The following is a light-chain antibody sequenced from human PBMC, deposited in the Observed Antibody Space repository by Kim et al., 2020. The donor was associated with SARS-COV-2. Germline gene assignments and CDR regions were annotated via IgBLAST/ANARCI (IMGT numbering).Light chain of an antibody. Sequence: QPVLTQPPSASASLGASVTLTCTLSSGYSNYKVDWYQQRPGKGPRFVMRVGTGGIVGSKGDGIPDRFSVLGSGLNRYLTIKNIQEEDESDYHCGADHGSGSTTVFGGGTQLTVL. CDR3: GADHGSGSTTV. CDR2: VGTGGIVG. CDR1: SGYSNYK. J-gene: IGLJ2*01. V-gene: IGLV9-49*01.